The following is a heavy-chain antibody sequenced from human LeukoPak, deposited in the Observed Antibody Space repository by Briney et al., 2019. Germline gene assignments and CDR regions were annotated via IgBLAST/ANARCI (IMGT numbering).Heavy chain of an antibody. D-gene: IGHD3-10*01. CDR2: TRNKANRYTT. CDR3: ARGLWFGELSSYYYAMDV. Sequence: GGSLRLSCAASGFTFSDHYMDWVRQAPGKGLEWVGRTRNKANRYTTEYAASVKGRFTISKDDSKNSLYLQMNSLKTEDTAVYYCARGLWFGELSSYYYAMDVWGQGTTVTVSS. CDR1: GFTFSDHY. V-gene: IGHV3-72*01. J-gene: IGHJ6*02.